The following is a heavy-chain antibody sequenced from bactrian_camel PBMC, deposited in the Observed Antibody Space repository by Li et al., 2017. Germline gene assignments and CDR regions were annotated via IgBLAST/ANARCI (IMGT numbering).Heavy chain of an antibody. V-gene: IGHV3S31*01. CDR2: IDSGDGPA. D-gene: IGHD6*01. CDR1: GFMTSMAA. Sequence: EVQLVESGGGLVQPGGSLRLSCVASGFMTSMAAMSWVRQAPGKGFEWVSTIDSGDGPASDAPWVKGRFAASKDSTKNTMYLQLNNLKTEDTAMYYCTKRHLDGRHPRAHLYWGRGTQVTVS. J-gene: IGHJ4*01. CDR3: TKRHLDGRHPRAHLY.